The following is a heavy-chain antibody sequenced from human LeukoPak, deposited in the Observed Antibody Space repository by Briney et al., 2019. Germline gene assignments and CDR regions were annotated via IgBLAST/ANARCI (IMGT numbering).Heavy chain of an antibody. Sequence: GGSLRLSCAASGFTFSSYSMNWVRQAPGKGLEWVSSISSSSSYIYYADSMKGRFTISRDNAKNSLYLQMNSLRAEDTAVYYCAREGYYYDSSGYYYSRREGHAFDIWGQGTMVTVSS. V-gene: IGHV3-21*01. CDR2: ISSSSSYI. CDR1: GFTFSSYS. D-gene: IGHD3-22*01. J-gene: IGHJ3*02. CDR3: AREGYYYDSSGYYYSRREGHAFDI.